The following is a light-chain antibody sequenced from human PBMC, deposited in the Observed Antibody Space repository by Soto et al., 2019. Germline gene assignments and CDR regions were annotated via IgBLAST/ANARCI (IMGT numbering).Light chain of an antibody. CDR2: SNN. CDR3: AAWDDSLNAWV. Sequence: QSVLTQPPSASGTPGQRVTISCSGSSSNIGSNTVNWYQQRPGTAPKLLIYSNNQRPSGVPDRFSGSKSGTSASLAISGLQSEDEADYYCAAWDDSLNAWVFGGGTKVTVL. J-gene: IGLJ3*02. CDR1: SSNIGSNT. V-gene: IGLV1-44*01.